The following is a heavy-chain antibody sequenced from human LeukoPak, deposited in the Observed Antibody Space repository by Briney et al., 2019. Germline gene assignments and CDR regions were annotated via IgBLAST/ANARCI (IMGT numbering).Heavy chain of an antibody. J-gene: IGHJ3*02. CDR3: TTYRLDDAFDM. CDR2: IKSKTDGGTT. CDR1: GLSFRNAW. V-gene: IGHV3-15*01. Sequence: GKSLRLSCAASGLSFRNAWMNWVRQAPGKGLEWVGRIKSKTDGGTTDYAALVKGRFTISRDDSKNTQYLQMNSLNTEDTAIYYCTTYRLDDAFDMWGQGTMVTASS.